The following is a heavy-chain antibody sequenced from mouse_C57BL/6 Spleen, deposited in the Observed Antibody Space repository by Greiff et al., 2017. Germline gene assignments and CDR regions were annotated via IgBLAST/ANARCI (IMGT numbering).Heavy chain of an antibody. CDR1: GYTFTDYY. Sequence: QVHVKQSGAELVRPGASVKLSCKASGYTFTDYYINWVKQRPGQGLEWIARIYPGSGNTYYNEKFKGKATLTAEKSSSTAYMQLSSLTSEDSAVYFCARGDYGSSYRWYFDVWGTGTTVTVSS. D-gene: IGHD1-1*01. CDR3: ARGDYGSSYRWYFDV. CDR2: IYPGSGNT. J-gene: IGHJ1*03. V-gene: IGHV1-76*01.